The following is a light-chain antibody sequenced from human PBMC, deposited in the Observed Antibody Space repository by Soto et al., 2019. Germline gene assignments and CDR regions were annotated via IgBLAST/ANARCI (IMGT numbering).Light chain of an antibody. V-gene: IGLV8-61*01. Sequence: QTVVTQEPSFSVSPGGTVTLTCGSSSGSVSTSYYPSWYQQTPGQAPRTLIYSTNTRSSGVPDRFSGSILGNKAALTITGAQADDESDYYCMLYLCSGISVFGGGTKLTVL. J-gene: IGLJ2*01. CDR1: SGSVSTSYY. CDR3: MLYLCSGISV. CDR2: STN.